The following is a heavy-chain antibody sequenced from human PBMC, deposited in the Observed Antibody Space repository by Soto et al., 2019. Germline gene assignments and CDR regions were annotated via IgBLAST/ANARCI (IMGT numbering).Heavy chain of an antibody. CDR1: GYTFTSYA. J-gene: IGHJ4*02. D-gene: IGHD3-3*01. V-gene: IGHV1-3*01. Sequence: ASVKVSCKASGYTFTSYAMHWVRQAPGQRLEWMGWINAGNGNTKYSQKFQGRVTITRDTSARTAYMELSSLRSEDTAVYYCARVPYYDFWSGYPYFDYWGQGTLVTVSS. CDR3: ARVPYYDFWSGYPYFDY. CDR2: INAGNGNT.